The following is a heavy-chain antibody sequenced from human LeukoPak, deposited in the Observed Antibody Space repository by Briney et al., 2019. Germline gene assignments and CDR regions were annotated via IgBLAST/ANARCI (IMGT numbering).Heavy chain of an antibody. CDR3: AKDPRLRYFDGYFDY. D-gene: IGHD3-9*01. CDR1: GFTFSSYG. J-gene: IGHJ4*02. V-gene: IGHV3-30*18. CDR2: ISYDGSNK. Sequence: GRSLRFSCAASGFTFSSYGMHWIRQAPGKGLEWVAVISYDGSNKYYADSVKGRFTISRDNSKNTLYLQMNSLRAEDTAVYYCAKDPRLRYFDGYFDYWGQGTLVTVSS.